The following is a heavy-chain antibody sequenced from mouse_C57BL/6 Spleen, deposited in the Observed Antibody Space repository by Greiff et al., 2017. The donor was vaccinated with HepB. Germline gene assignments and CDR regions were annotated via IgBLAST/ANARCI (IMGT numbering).Heavy chain of an antibody. CDR2: IYPRSGNT. Sequence: VKLMESGAELARPGASVKLSCKASGYTFTSYGISWVKQRTGQGLEWIGEIYPRSGNTYYNEKFKGKATLTADKSSSTAYMELRSLTSEDSAVYFCARGGEAYAMDYWGQGTSVTVSS. V-gene: IGHV1-81*01. CDR3: ARGGEAYAMDY. CDR1: GYTFTSYG. J-gene: IGHJ4*01.